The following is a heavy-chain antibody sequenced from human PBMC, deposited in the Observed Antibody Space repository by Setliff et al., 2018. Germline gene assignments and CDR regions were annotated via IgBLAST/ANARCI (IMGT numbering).Heavy chain of an antibody. V-gene: IGHV4-61*01. J-gene: IGHJ6*03. D-gene: IGHD1-26*01. CDR2: IYYSGST. CDR3: AGDREVVGSTRGTYYHYYHMDV. CDR1: GGSISSGSYY. Sequence: SETLSLTCTVSGGSISSGSYYWSWIRQPPGKRLEWIGYIYYSGSTNYNPSLESRVTISVDTSKNQFSLRLNSATAADTAVYYCAGDREVVGSTRGTYYHYYHMDVWGKGTTVTVSS.